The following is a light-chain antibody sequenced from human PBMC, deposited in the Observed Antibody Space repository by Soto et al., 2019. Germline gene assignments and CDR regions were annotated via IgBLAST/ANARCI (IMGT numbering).Light chain of an antibody. CDR1: SSDVGDNY. J-gene: IGLJ1*01. V-gene: IGLV2-8*01. CDR3: SAYAGSNNFV. CDR2: EVS. Sequence: QSALTQPPSASGSPGQSVTISCNGTSSDVGDNYVSWYQQHQGKAPKLIIYEVSQRPSRVPDRFSGSKSGSTASLTVSGLQTEDEADYYCSAYAGSNNFVFGSGTKVTVL.